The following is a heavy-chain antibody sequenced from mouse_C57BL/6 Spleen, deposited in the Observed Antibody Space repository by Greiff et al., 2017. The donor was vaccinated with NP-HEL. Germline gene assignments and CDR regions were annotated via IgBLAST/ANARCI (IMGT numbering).Heavy chain of an antibody. V-gene: IGHV1-64*01. CDR3: ARNLITTVVAGDY. J-gene: IGHJ4*01. Sequence: QVQLQQPGAELVKPGASVKLSCKASGYTFTSYWMHWVKQRPGQGLEWIGMIHPNSGSTNYNEKFKSKATLTVDKSSSTAYMQLSSLTSEDSAVYYCARNLITTVVAGDYWGQGTSVTVSS. CDR2: IHPNSGST. D-gene: IGHD1-1*01. CDR1: GYTFTSYW.